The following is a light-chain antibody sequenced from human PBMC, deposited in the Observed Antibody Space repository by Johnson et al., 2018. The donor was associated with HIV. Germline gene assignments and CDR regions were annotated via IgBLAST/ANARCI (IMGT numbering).Light chain of an antibody. CDR2: END. CDR3: ATWDRSLTTGGV. CDR1: SSNIGSNY. Sequence: QSVLTQPPSVSAAPGQKVTISCSGSSSNIGSNYVSWYQQFPGTAPKLLIYENDKRPSGIPDRFSGSKYGTSAALGITGLQTGDEGDYYCATWDRSLTTGGVFGTGTKVTVL. J-gene: IGLJ1*01. V-gene: IGLV1-51*02.